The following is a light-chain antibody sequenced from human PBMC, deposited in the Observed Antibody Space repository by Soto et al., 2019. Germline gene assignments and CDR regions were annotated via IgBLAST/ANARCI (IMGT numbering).Light chain of an antibody. CDR3: QQYDIWPPT. V-gene: IGKV3-15*01. Sequence: IVLTQPPATPSLSPGERAPLSCRASQSVSTNLAWFQQKPGQTPRLLFNGASTRATGIPARFTGSGSGTEFILTISSLQSEDFAVYYCQQYDIWPPTFGQGTKVDI. CDR2: GAS. J-gene: IGKJ1*01. CDR1: QSVSTN.